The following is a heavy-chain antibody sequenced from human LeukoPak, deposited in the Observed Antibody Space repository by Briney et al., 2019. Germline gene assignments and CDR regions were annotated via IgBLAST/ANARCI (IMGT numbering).Heavy chain of an antibody. Sequence: GSLRLSCAASGFTFSSNWMNWVRHVPGKGLMWVSRINTDGSDTAYADSVKGRFTISRGNAKNSLYLQMNSLRAEDTALYYCAKDMGYSGYGGADYWGQGTLVTVSS. J-gene: IGHJ4*02. CDR2: INTDGSDT. V-gene: IGHV3-74*01. CDR1: GFTFSSNW. CDR3: AKDMGYSGYGGADY. D-gene: IGHD5-12*01.